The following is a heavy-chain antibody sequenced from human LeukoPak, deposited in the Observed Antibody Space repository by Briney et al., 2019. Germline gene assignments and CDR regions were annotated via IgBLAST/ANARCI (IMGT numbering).Heavy chain of an antibody. CDR2: ISYDGSNK. D-gene: IGHD5-24*01. CDR3: ARDRGDGYNMRIGIFDH. V-gene: IGHV3-30*09. J-gene: IGHJ4*02. Sequence: GGSLRLSCAASGFTFSSYAMHWVRQAPGKGLEWVAVISYDGSNKYYADSVKGRFAISRDNSKNTLYLQMNSLRAEDTAVYYCARDRGDGYNMRIGIFDHWGQGTLVTVSS. CDR1: GFTFSSYA.